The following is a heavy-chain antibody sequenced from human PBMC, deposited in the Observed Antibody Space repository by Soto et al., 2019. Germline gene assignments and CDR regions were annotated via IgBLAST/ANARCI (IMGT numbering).Heavy chain of an antibody. J-gene: IGHJ4*02. Sequence: GGSLRLSCAASGFTFSSYWMSWVRQAPGRGLEWVANIKQDGSEEYYVDSVKGRFTISRDNAKNSLYLQINSLRAEYTAVYYCARVHSSSWYVVYWGQGTLVTVSS. CDR2: IKQDGSEE. D-gene: IGHD6-13*01. CDR3: ARVHSSSWYVVY. CDR1: GFTFSSYW. V-gene: IGHV3-7*05.